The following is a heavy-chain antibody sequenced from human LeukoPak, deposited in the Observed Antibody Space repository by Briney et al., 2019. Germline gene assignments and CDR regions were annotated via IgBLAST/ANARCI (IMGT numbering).Heavy chain of an antibody. J-gene: IGHJ3*02. CDR3: ARFYGSGSLDAFDI. Sequence: SETLSLTCVVSGYSISSGYYWGWIRQPPGKGLEWIGSIYHSGSTNYNPSLKSRVTISVDTSKNQFSLKLSSVTAADTAVYYCARFYGSGSLDAFDIWGQGTMVTVSS. D-gene: IGHD3-10*01. CDR1: GYSISSGYY. CDR2: IYHSGST. V-gene: IGHV4-38-2*01.